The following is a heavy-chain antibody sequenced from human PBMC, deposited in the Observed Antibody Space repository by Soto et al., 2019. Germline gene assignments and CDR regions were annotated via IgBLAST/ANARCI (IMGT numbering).Heavy chain of an antibody. Sequence: GGSLRLSCAASGFTFSSYSMNWVRQAPGKGLEWVSSISSSSSYIYYADSVKGRFTISRDNAKNSLYLQMNSLRAEDTAVYYCASGVDCSGGSFYPHYYYYYGMDVWGQGITVTVSS. CDR2: ISSSSSYI. CDR1: GFTFSSYS. CDR3: ASGVDCSGGSFYPHYYYYYGMDV. J-gene: IGHJ6*02. D-gene: IGHD2-15*01. V-gene: IGHV3-21*01.